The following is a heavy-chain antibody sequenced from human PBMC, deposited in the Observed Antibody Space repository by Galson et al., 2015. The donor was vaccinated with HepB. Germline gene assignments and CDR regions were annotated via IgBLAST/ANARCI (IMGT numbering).Heavy chain of an antibody. Sequence: ETLSLTCAVYGGSFSGYYWSWIRQPPGKGLEWIGEINHSGSTNYNPSLKSRVTISVDTSKNQFSLKLSSVTAADTAVYYCARNHLDFWSGYLSRGMDVWGQGTTVTVSS. CDR2: INHSGST. V-gene: IGHV4-34*01. D-gene: IGHD3-3*01. CDR1: GGSFSGYY. CDR3: ARNHLDFWSGYLSRGMDV. J-gene: IGHJ6*02.